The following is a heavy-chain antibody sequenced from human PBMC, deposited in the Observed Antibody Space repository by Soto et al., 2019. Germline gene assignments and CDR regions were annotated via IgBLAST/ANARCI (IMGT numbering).Heavy chain of an antibody. CDR1: GASIDRSNYY. D-gene: IGHD3-9*01. CDR2: TYYNGNA. J-gene: IGHJ4*02. V-gene: IGHV4-39*02. CDR3: ARVRYFDWLLVEY. Sequence: SETLSLTCTVSGASIDRSNYYWDWIRQPPGKGLEWIGTTYYNGNAYYNPSLKSRVTMSVDTSKNQFSLKLISVTAADTAVYYCARVRYFDWLLVEYWGQGTLVTVSS.